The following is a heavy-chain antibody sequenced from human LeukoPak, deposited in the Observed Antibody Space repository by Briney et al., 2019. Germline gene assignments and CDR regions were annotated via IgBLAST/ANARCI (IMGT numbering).Heavy chain of an antibody. J-gene: IGHJ4*02. CDR1: GYTFTIYY. CDR2: INPSGGST. D-gene: IGHD3-22*01. Sequence: ASVKVSCTASGYTFTIYYMHWVRQAPGQGLEWMGIINPSGGSTSYAQKFQGRVTMTRDTSTSTVYMELSSLRSEDTAVYYCARDRGDYYDSSGSIGYWGQGTLVTVSS. CDR3: ARDRGDYYDSSGSIGY. V-gene: IGHV1-46*01.